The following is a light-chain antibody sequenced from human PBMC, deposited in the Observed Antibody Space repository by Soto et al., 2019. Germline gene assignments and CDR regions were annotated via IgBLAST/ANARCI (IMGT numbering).Light chain of an antibody. V-gene: IGKV3-15*01. CDR2: GSS. J-gene: IGKJ1*01. CDR3: HQYNNWPRT. CDR1: QSISNN. Sequence: EIVMTQSPATLSVSPGERATLSCRASQSISNNLAWYQQKPGQAPRLLIYGSSTRATGIPARFSGSGSGTEFTLTISSLQSEDFVVYYCHQYNNWPRTFGQGTKVE.